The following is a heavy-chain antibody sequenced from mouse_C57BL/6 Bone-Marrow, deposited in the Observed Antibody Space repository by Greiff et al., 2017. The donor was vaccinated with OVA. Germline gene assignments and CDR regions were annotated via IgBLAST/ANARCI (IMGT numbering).Heavy chain of an antibody. D-gene: IGHD2-10*02. CDR2: IDPANGNT. J-gene: IGHJ3*01. V-gene: IGHV14-3*01. Sequence: EVMLVESVAELVRPGASVKLSCTASGFNIKNTYMHWVKQRPEQGLEWIGRIDPANGNTKYAPKLQGKATITADTSSNTAYLQLSSLTSEDTAIYYCARARRKYSWFAYWGQGTLVTVSA. CDR1: GFNIKNTY. CDR3: ARARRKYSWFAY.